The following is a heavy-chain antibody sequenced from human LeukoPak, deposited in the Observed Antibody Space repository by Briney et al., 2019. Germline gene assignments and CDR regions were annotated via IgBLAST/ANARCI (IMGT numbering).Heavy chain of an antibody. D-gene: IGHD5-18*01. CDR3: PKSVGAMVPFDY. J-gene: IGHJ4*02. Sequence: PGGSLRLSCAASGFTFSSYAMSWVRQAPGKGLEWVSAISGSGGSTYYADSVKGRFTISRDYSKNTLYLQMNSLRAEDTAVYYCPKSVGAMVPFDYWGQGTLVTVSS. CDR2: ISGSGGST. CDR1: GFTFSSYA. V-gene: IGHV3-23*01.